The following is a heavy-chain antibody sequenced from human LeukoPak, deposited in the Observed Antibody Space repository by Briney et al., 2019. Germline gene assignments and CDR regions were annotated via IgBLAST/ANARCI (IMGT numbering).Heavy chain of an antibody. CDR1: GFTFSNYA. CDR3: XXXXXXXGSGRYYYXFDY. J-gene: IGHJ4*02. V-gene: IGHV3-23*01. CDR2: ITGSGGST. Sequence: GGSLRLSCAASGFTFSNYAMSWVRQAPGKGLEWVSTITGSGGSTYYADSVKGRFTISRDNSKNTLYLQMNSLRAEDTAAYYCXXXXXXXGSGRYYYXFDYWGQGTLVTVSS. D-gene: IGHD3-10*01.